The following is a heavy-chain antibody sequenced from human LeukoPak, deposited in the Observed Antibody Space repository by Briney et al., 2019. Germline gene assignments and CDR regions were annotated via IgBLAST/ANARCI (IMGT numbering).Heavy chain of an antibody. J-gene: IGHJ4*02. CDR2: ISGSGGST. CDR3: AKDRRAVAMALGSY. D-gene: IGHD5-18*01. V-gene: IGHV3-23*01. Sequence: GGSLRLTCAASGFTFSSYAMSWVRQAPGKGLEWVSAISGSGGSTYYADSVKGRFTISRDNSKNTLYLQMNSLRAEDTAVYYCAKDRRAVAMALGSYWGQGTLVTVSS. CDR1: GFTFSSYA.